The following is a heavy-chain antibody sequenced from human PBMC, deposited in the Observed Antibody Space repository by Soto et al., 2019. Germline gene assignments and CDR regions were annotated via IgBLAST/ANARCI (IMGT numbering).Heavy chain of an antibody. Sequence: GESLKISSEVSLYTLNSYWFGWVLRIPGKGLEWMGIIYPGDSDTRYSPSFQGQVTISADKSISTAYLQWSGLKASDTAMYYCARLADSSNSYYFDYWGQGTLVTVSS. J-gene: IGHJ4*02. CDR3: ARLADSSNSYYFDY. V-gene: IGHV5-51*01. CDR2: IYPGDSDT. D-gene: IGHD6-19*01. CDR1: LYTLNSYW.